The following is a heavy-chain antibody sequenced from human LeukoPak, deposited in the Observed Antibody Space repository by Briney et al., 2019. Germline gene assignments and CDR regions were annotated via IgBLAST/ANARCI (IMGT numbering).Heavy chain of an antibody. J-gene: IGHJ5*02. CDR1: GFTFSSYW. Sequence: PGGSLRLSCAASGFTFSSYWMSWVRQAPGKGLEWVANINQGGSEKYYVDSVKGRFTISRDNAKNSLYLQMNSLRAEDTAVYYCAKNWVASSWFNWFDPWGQGTLVTVSS. CDR3: AKNWVASSWFNWFDP. CDR2: INQGGSEK. V-gene: IGHV3-7*01. D-gene: IGHD6-13*01.